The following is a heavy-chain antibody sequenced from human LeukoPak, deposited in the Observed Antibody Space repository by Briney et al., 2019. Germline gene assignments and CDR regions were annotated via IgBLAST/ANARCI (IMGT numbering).Heavy chain of an antibody. CDR1: GVSISSYY. J-gene: IGHJ4*02. D-gene: IGHD3-22*01. V-gene: IGHV4-4*07. Sequence: KTSETLSLTCTVSGVSISSYYWSWIRQPAGKGLEWIGRIHTSGSTNYNPSLKSRVTMSVDTSKNQFSLKLSSVTDADTAVYYCARDQYYYDSSGYLTFDYWGQGTLVTVSS. CDR2: IHTSGST. CDR3: ARDQYYYDSSGYLTFDY.